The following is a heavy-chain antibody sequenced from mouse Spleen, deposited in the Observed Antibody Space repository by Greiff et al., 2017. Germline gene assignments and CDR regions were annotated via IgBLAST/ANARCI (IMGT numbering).Heavy chain of an antibody. D-gene: IGHD2-1*01. CDR3: AKKSGNYDYFDY. J-gene: IGHJ2*01. Sequence: VMLVESGPGLVQPSQSLSITCTASGFSFTSYGVHWVRQSPGKGLEWLGVICSGGSTNYNAAIMSRLSITKDNSKSQVFFKMNSLQADDTAIYYCAKKSGNYDYFDYWGQGTTLTVSS. V-gene: IGHV2-5*01. CDR1: GFSFTSYG. CDR2: ICSGGST.